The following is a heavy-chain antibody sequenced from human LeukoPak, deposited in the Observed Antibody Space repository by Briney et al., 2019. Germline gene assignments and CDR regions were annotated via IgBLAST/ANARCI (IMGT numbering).Heavy chain of an antibody. V-gene: IGHV4-59*08. CDR3: ARQAPFLKSAFDI. J-gene: IGHJ3*02. Sequence: GSLRLSCVASGFTVSGNYMSWIRQPPGKGPEWIGYIYYSGSTNYNPSLKSRVTISVDTSKNQFSLKLSSVTAADTAVYYCARQAPFLKSAFDIWGQGTMVTVSS. CDR2: IYYSGST. CDR1: GFTVSGNY. D-gene: IGHD2-21*01.